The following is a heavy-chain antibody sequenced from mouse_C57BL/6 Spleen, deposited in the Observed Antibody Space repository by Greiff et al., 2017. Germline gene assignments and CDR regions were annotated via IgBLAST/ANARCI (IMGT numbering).Heavy chain of an antibody. J-gene: IGHJ1*03. Sequence: EVQLQQSGPELVKPGASVKISCKASGYTFTDYYMNWVKQSHGKSLEWIGDINPNNGGTSYNQKFKGKATLTVDKSSSTAYMELRSLTSEDSAVYYCARNYGSREGWYFDVWGTGTTVTVSS. CDR1: GYTFTDYY. CDR2: INPNNGGT. CDR3: ARNYGSREGWYFDV. D-gene: IGHD1-1*01. V-gene: IGHV1-26*01.